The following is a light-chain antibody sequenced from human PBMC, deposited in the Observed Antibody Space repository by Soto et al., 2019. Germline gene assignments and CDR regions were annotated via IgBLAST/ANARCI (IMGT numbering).Light chain of an antibody. Sequence: DIQMTQSPSSLSASVGDRVTITCRASQSISSYLNWYQQKPGKAPKLLIYAASSLQSGVPSRFSGSGSGKDFPLTISSLHPEDFATYSCQQSYRTPPTFGQGTKLEIK. CDR3: QQSYRTPPT. CDR1: QSISSY. V-gene: IGKV1-39*01. J-gene: IGKJ2*01. CDR2: AAS.